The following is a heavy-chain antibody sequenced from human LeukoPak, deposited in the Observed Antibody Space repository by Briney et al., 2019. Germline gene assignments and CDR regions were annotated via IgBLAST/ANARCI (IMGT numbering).Heavy chain of an antibody. CDR3: ARDSGGGYYYDSSGYYAEYFQH. Sequence: ASVKVSCEASGYTFTGYYMHWVRQAPGQGLEWMGWINPNSGGTNYAQKFQGRVTMTRDTSISTAYVELSRLRSDDTAVYYCARDSGGGYYYDSSGYYAEYFQHWGQGTLVTVSS. CDR2: INPNSGGT. V-gene: IGHV1-2*02. D-gene: IGHD3-22*01. J-gene: IGHJ1*01. CDR1: GYTFTGYY.